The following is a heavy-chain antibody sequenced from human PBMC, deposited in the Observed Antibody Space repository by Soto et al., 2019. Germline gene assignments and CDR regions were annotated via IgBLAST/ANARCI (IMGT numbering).Heavy chain of an antibody. CDR1: GGSIDRSNYY. J-gene: IGHJ4*02. CDR3: ARHFVAVVIKGWGY. V-gene: IGHV4-39*01. Sequence: QLQLQESGPGLVKPSETLSLTCTVSGGSIDRSNYYWDWIRQPPGKGLEWIGTTYSNGNAYYNPSLKSRVTMSVDTSKNQFSLKLISVTAADTAVYYCARHFVAVVIKGWGYWGQGTLVTVSS. CDR2: TYSNGNA. D-gene: IGHD3-22*01.